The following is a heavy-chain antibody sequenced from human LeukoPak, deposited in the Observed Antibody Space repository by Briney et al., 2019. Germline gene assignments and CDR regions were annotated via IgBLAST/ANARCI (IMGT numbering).Heavy chain of an antibody. D-gene: IGHD2-15*01. CDR1: GFTFSSYW. CDR2: IKQDGSEK. J-gene: IGHJ4*02. Sequence: GGSLRLSCAASGFTFSSYWMSWVRQAPGKGLEWVANIKQDGSEKYYVDSAKGRFTISRDNAKNSLYLQMNSLRAEDTAVYYCAREDCSGGSCYTGTFDYWGQGTLVTVSS. V-gene: IGHV3-7*01. CDR3: AREDCSGGSCYTGTFDY.